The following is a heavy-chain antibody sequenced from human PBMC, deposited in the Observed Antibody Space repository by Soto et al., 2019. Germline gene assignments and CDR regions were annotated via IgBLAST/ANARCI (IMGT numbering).Heavy chain of an antibody. Sequence: KTSETLSLTCTVSGGSTSSYYWSWIRQPPGKGLEWIGYIYYSGSTNYNPSLKSRVTISVDTSKNQFSLKLSSVTAADTAVYYCARDRGVCSSTSCYSGMDVWGQGTTVTV. CDR2: IYYSGST. J-gene: IGHJ6*02. V-gene: IGHV4-59*01. CDR1: GGSTSSYY. D-gene: IGHD2-2*02. CDR3: ARDRGVCSSTSCYSGMDV.